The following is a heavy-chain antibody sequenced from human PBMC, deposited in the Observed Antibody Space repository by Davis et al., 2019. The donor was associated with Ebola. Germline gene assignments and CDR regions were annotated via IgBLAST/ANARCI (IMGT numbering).Heavy chain of an antibody. Sequence: AASVKVSCKASGYTFTRCGISWVRQAPGQGLEWMGWISAYNGNTNYAQNLQGRVTMTTDTSTSTAYMEVRSLRYDDTAVYYCARAVTMVLPSGWFDPWGQGTLVTVSS. D-gene: IGHD3-10*01. CDR1: GYTFTRCG. CDR3: ARAVTMVLPSGWFDP. J-gene: IGHJ5*02. CDR2: ISAYNGNT. V-gene: IGHV1-18*01.